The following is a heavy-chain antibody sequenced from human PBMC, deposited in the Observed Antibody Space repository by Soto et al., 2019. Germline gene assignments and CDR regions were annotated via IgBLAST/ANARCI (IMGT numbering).Heavy chain of an antibody. V-gene: IGHV3-15*01. D-gene: IGHD1-26*01. CDR3: ATDIAGLGGGEFDY. CDR2: IKFMTDGGPT. J-gene: IGHJ4*02. Sequence: GGSLRLSCAASGFIFSNAWMSWVRQPPGKGLEWLGHIKFMTDGGPTDYAAPVKGRFIISRDDSKNTVYLQMNSLKSEDTGVYYCATDIAGLGGGEFDYWGKGALVTVSS. CDR1: GFIFSNAW.